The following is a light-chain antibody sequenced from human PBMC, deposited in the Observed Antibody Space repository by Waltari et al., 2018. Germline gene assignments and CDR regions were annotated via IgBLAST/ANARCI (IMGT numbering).Light chain of an antibody. Sequence: DIVMTQTPDALAVSLGEKATIACKSSQSLLFSSKNQNYIAGCLQKGGRPPRPLISWASIRESGFPDRFIGSGSAREFAFTLTGLKAEDVAVCYCQQYYSTPRLTFGGGTKVEIK. J-gene: IGKJ4*01. V-gene: IGKV4-1*01. CDR1: QSLLFSSKNQNY. CDR3: QQYYSTPRLT. CDR2: WAS.